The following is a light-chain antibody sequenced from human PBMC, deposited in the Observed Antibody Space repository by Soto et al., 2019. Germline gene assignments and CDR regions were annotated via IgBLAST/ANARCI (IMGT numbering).Light chain of an antibody. CDR3: LQSTHCPRT. J-gene: IGKJ1*01. V-gene: IGKV2-30*01. CDR1: QSLVYSDGNTY. Sequence: DVVMTQSPLSLPVTLGQPASISCRSSQSLVYSDGNTYLNWFQQRPGQSPRRLTYKVSNLDSGVPARFSGSRSGPDGTLKMSWVEGEDLGLYYCLQSTHCPRTFGQATKVDIK. CDR2: KVS.